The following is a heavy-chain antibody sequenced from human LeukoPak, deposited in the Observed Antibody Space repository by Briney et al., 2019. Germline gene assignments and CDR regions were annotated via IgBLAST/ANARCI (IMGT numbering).Heavy chain of an antibody. J-gene: IGHJ3*02. D-gene: IGHD3-3*01. CDR2: INPNSGGT. CDR1: GYTFSGYY. CDR3: AIVLKIFGVVLIKGTDAFDI. Sequence: AAVKVSCKASGYTFSGYYIHWMRQAPGQGLEWVGWINPNSGGTNYAQKFQGRVTMTRDTSISTAYMELSRLRSDDTAVYYCAIVLKIFGVVLIKGTDAFDIWGQGTMVTVSS. V-gene: IGHV1-2*02.